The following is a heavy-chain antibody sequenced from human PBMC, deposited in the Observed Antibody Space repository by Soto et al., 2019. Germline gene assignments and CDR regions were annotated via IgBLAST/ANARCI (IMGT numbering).Heavy chain of an antibody. CDR1: GGSISSGGYS. CDR2: IYHSGST. J-gene: IGHJ6*02. CDR3: ARGFDSYFYGLDV. V-gene: IGHV4-30-2*01. Sequence: QLQLQESGSGLVKPSQTLSLTCAVSGGSISSGGYSRSWIRQPPGKGLEWIGYIYHSGSTYYNPSLKSRVTISVDRSKNQFSLNLISVTAADTAVYYCARGFDSYFYGLDVWGQGTTVTVSS. D-gene: IGHD3-22*01.